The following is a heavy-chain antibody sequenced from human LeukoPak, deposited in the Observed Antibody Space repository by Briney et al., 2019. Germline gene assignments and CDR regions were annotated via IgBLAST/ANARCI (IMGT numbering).Heavy chain of an antibody. D-gene: IGHD2-2*02. V-gene: IGHV4-34*01. CDR1: GGSFSGYY. Sequence: SETLSLTCAVYGGSFSGYYWSWIRQPPGKGLEWIGEINHSGSTNYNPSLKSRVTISVDTSKNQFSLKLSSVTAADTAVYYCARLTDCSSTSCYIDYWGQGTLVTVSS. CDR3: ARLTDCSSTSCYIDY. CDR2: INHSGST. J-gene: IGHJ4*02.